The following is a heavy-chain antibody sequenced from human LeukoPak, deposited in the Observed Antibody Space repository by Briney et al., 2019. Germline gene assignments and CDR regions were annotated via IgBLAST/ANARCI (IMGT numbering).Heavy chain of an antibody. CDR2: ISSSSNYI. D-gene: IGHD3-10*01. CDR1: GLTFSSYS. Sequence: GGSLRLSCAASGLTFSSYSMNRVRQAPGKGLEWVSSISSSSNYIYYADSVKGRFTISRDNAKNSLYLQMNSLRAEDTAVYYCARVPHAMVRGVIITEFYFDYWGQGTLVTVSS. V-gene: IGHV3-21*01. CDR3: ARVPHAMVRGVIITEFYFDY. J-gene: IGHJ4*02.